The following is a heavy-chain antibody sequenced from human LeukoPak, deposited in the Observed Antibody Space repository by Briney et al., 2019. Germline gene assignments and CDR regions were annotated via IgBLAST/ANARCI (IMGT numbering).Heavy chain of an antibody. CDR1: GFTFSLYW. V-gene: IGHV3-74*01. D-gene: IGHD4-23*01. Sequence: PGGSLRLSCAASGFTFSLYWMHWVRQAPGKGLVWVSRIEGGESSTNYADFVKGRFTISRDNAKNSLYLQMNSLRAEDTALYYCAKGPVVKGFYFDYWGQGTLVAVSS. J-gene: IGHJ4*02. CDR3: AKGPVVKGFYFDY. CDR2: IEGGESST.